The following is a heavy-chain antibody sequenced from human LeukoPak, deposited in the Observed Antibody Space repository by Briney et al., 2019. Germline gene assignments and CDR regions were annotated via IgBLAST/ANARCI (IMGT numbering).Heavy chain of an antibody. CDR3: ARGKKGYSYGYAHLKPYYYYYMDV. Sequence: GASVKVSCKASGYTFTGYYMHWVRQAPGQGLEWMGWINPNSGNTGYAQKFQGRVTMTRNTSISTAYMELSSLRSEDTAVYYCARGKKGYSYGYAHLKPYYYYYMDVWGKGTTVTISS. D-gene: IGHD5-18*01. CDR1: GYTFTGYY. J-gene: IGHJ6*03. CDR2: INPNSGNT. V-gene: IGHV1-8*02.